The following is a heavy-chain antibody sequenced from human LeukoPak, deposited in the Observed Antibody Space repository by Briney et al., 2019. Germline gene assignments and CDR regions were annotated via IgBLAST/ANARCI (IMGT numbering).Heavy chain of an antibody. CDR1: GGSFSGYY. Sequence: SETLSLTCAVYGGSFSGYYWSWIRQPPGKGLEWIGEINHSGSTNYNPSLKSRVTISVDTSKNQFSLKLSSVTAADTAVYYCARSVDSLLNFDYWGQGTLVTVSS. V-gene: IGHV4-34*01. CDR3: ARSVDSLLNFDY. CDR2: INHSGST. D-gene: IGHD3-22*01. J-gene: IGHJ4*02.